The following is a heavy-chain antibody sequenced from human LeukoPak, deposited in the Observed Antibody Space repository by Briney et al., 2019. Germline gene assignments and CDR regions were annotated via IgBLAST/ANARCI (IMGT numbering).Heavy chain of an antibody. D-gene: IGHD2-2*01. CDR1: GFTVSSNY. CDR3: ARDTVVVPAAIFRLGAADYYYYGMDV. V-gene: IGHV3-66*01. J-gene: IGHJ6*02. CDR2: IYSGGST. Sequence: GGSLRLSCAASGFTVSSNYMSWVRQAPGKGLEWVSVIYSGGSTYYADSVKGRFTISRDNSKNTLYLQMNSLRAEDTAVYYCARDTVVVPAAIFRLGAADYYYYGMDVWGHGTTVTVSS.